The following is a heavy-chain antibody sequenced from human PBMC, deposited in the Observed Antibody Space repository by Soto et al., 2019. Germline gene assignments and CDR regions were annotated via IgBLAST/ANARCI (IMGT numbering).Heavy chain of an antibody. Sequence: SETLSLTCSVSGDSIGSSTNYWGWIRQPPGKGLEWIGTIYHTGNTYYNPTLKSRVAISVDMSKNQFSLRLNSVTAADTAVYYCARHEWLQLWLVTEYWGQGALVTVSS. V-gene: IGHV4-39*01. D-gene: IGHD5-18*01. CDR2: IYHTGNT. CDR1: GDSIGSSTNY. CDR3: ARHEWLQLWLVTEY. J-gene: IGHJ4*02.